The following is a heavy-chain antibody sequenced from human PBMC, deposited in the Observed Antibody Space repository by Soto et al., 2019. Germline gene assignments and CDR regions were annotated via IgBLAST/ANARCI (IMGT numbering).Heavy chain of an antibody. Sequence: QVQLQESGPGLVKPSQTLSLTCTVSGGSISSGDYYWSWIRQPPGKGLEWIGYIYYSGSTYYNPSLKSRFTISVDTSKTPFSLKLSSVTAADTAVYYCARTEMATVYFDYWGQGTLVTVSS. CDR2: IYYSGST. D-gene: IGHD4-4*01. CDR1: GGSISSGDYY. J-gene: IGHJ4*02. CDR3: ARTEMATVYFDY. V-gene: IGHV4-30-4*01.